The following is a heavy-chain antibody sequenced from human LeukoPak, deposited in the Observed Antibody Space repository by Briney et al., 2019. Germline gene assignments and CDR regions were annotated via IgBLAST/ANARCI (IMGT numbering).Heavy chain of an antibody. CDR3: AGFFYDNSGAAFDI. V-gene: IGHV1-69*13. CDR2: LIPIYCAA. J-gene: IGHJ3*02. D-gene: IGHD3-22*01. Sequence: SVKVSFKASGGGFTFTSHAISWVRQAPGQGLEWVGGLIPIYCAANYAQKFQGRVTITSDESTRTVYMELRSLSPEDSAVYYCAGFFYDNSGAAFDIWGQGTMVTVSS. CDR1: GGGFTFTSHA.